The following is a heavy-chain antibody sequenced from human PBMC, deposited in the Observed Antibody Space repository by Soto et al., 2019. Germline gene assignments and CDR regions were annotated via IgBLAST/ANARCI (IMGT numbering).Heavy chain of an antibody. D-gene: IGHD3-10*01. Sequence: GASVKVSCKASGYTFTSYGISWVRQAPGQGLEWMGWISAYNGNTNYAQKLQGRVTMTTDTSTSTAYMELRSLRSDDTAVYYCARDRSWYGSGSSDYWGQGTLVTVSS. CDR3: ARDRSWYGSGSSDY. CDR2: ISAYNGNT. J-gene: IGHJ4*02. CDR1: GYTFTSYG. V-gene: IGHV1-18*01.